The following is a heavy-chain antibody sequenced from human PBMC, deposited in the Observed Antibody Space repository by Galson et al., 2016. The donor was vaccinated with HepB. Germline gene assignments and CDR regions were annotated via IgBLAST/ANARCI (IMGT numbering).Heavy chain of an antibody. CDR3: ARAWEVLGPNRRIDY. Sequence: SLRLSCAASGFVLSTSWMHWVRQTPGKRLLWVSRISGDGGSTSYADSVKGRFTISRDNTKNTLYLQMNSLTADDTATYFCARAWEVLGPNRRIDYWGQGALVTVSS. CDR2: ISGDGGST. V-gene: IGHV3-74*01. J-gene: IGHJ4*02. D-gene: IGHD3-10*01. CDR1: GFVLSTSW.